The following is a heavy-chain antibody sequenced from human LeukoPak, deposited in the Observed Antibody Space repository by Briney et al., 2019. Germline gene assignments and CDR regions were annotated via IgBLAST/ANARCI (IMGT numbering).Heavy chain of an antibody. Sequence: SQTLSLTCAISGDSVSSNRAAWNWIRQSPSRGLEWLGRTYYRSKWYYGYALSVKSRITINPDTSKNQFSLQLNSVTPEDTAVYFCAREFFGLGELSSDLDAFDIWGQGTMVTVSS. CDR2: TYYRSKWYY. V-gene: IGHV6-1*01. D-gene: IGHD3-16*02. J-gene: IGHJ3*02. CDR3: AREFFGLGELSSDLDAFDI. CDR1: GDSVSSNRAA.